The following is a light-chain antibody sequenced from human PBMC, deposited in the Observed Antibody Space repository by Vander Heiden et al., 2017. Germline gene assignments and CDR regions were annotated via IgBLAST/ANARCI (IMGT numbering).Light chain of an antibody. V-gene: IGLV7-43*01. Sequence: QTVVTQEPSLSVSPGGTVTLTCASSAGAVTSGNFPNWFQQKPGQVPRALIYSTTNQPSWTPARFSGSLLGDKAALTLSGVQPEDEADYYCLLYYGSSVIFGGGTRLTVL. CDR3: LLYYGSSVI. CDR1: AGAVTSGNF. CDR2: STT. J-gene: IGLJ2*01.